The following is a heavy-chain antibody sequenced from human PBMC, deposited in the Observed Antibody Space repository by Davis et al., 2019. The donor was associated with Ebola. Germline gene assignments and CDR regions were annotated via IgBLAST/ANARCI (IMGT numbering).Heavy chain of an antibody. Sequence: GESLKISCKGSGYSFTSYWISWVRQMPGKGLEWMGRIDPSDSYTDYSPSFQGHVTISADKSISTAYLQWSSLKASDTAMYYCARLPGVDTAQRGFDYWGQASLVTVSS. CDR2: IDPSDSYT. CDR1: GYSFTSYW. J-gene: IGHJ4*02. V-gene: IGHV5-10-1*01. CDR3: ARLPGVDTAQRGFDY. D-gene: IGHD5-18*01.